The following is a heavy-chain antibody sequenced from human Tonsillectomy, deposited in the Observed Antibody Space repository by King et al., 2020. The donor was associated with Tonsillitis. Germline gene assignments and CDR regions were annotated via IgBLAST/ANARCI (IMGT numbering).Heavy chain of an antibody. Sequence: VQLVESGAEVKKPGASVKISCMASGYTFIDFFIHWVRQAPGQGLDWMGWINPYGGGTNYAQKFQGKVTMTRDTSTNTAYLELSGLKFDDTAVYYCALEQWRLPTGGDNWHYWGQGTLVSVS. J-gene: IGHJ4*02. CDR3: ALEQWRLPTGGDNWHY. CDR1: GYTFIDFF. D-gene: IGHD1-1*01. CDR2: INPYGGGT. V-gene: IGHV1-2*02.